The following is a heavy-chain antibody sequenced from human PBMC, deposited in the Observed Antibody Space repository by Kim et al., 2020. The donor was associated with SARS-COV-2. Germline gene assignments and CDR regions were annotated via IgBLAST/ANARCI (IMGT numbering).Heavy chain of an antibody. J-gene: IGHJ1*01. D-gene: IGHD3-3*01. Sequence: ASVKVSCKASGYTFTGYYMHWVRQAPGQGLEWMGWINPNSGGTNYAQKFQGRVTMTRDTSISTAYMELSRLRSDDTAVYYCARDLGDFWSGYYTEEYFQHWGQGTLVTVSS. V-gene: IGHV1-2*02. CDR2: INPNSGGT. CDR1: GYTFTGYY. CDR3: ARDLGDFWSGYYTEEYFQH.